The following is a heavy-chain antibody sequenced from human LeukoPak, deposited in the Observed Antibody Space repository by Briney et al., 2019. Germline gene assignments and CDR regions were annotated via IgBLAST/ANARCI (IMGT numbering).Heavy chain of an antibody. CDR2: ISGSGGST. J-gene: IGHJ4*02. V-gene: IGHV3-23*01. CDR3: AKDVDGIVVVPAAMFHY. CDR1: GFTFSSYA. D-gene: IGHD2-2*01. Sequence: PGGSLRLYCAASGFTFSSYAMSWVRQAPGKGLEWVSAISGSGGSTYYADSVKGRFTISRDNSKNTLYLQMNSLRAEDTAVYYCAKDVDGIVVVPAAMFHYWGQGTLVTVSS.